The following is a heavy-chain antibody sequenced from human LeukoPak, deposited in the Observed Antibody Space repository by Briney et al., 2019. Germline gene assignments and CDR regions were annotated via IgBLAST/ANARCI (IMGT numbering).Heavy chain of an antibody. D-gene: IGHD2-2*01. CDR2: IYHSGST. CDR1: GGSISSGGYS. V-gene: IGHV4-30-2*01. CDR3: ARGWGYCSSTSCRTKWNWFGP. Sequence: SETQSLTCAVSGGSISSGGYSWSWIRPPPGKGAPWIGYIYHSGSTYYNQSLQSRVSLSVGRSKNQFSLKLSSVTAADPALYYCARGWGYCSSTSCRTKWNWFGPWAQGPLVTVSS. J-gene: IGHJ5*02.